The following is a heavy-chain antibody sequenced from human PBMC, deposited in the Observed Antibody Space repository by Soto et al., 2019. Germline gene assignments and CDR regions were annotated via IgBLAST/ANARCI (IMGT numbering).Heavy chain of an antibody. D-gene: IGHD3-10*01. CDR3: ARDLRITMVRGVPYYYYYMDV. CDR2: IYSGGST. V-gene: IGHV3-66*01. J-gene: IGHJ6*03. CDR1: GFTVSNNY. Sequence: GGSLRLSCAASGFTVSNNYMTWVRQAPGKGLEWVSVIYSGGSTYYADSVKGRFTISRDNSKNTLYLQMNSLRAEDTAVYYCARDLRITMVRGVPYYYYYMDVWGKGTTVTVS.